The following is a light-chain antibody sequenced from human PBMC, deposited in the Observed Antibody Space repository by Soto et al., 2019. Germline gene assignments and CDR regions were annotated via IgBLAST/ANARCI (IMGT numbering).Light chain of an antibody. CDR1: QSVSSSY. V-gene: IGKV3-20*01. J-gene: IGKJ4*01. CDR2: GAS. CDR3: QQYGSSPLT. Sequence: EIVLTQSPGTLSLSPGERATLSCRASQSVSSSYLAWYQQKPGQAPRLLIYGASSRATGIPARFSGSGSGTDFTLTITILEPEDFAVYYCQQYGSSPLTFGGGTKVEIK.